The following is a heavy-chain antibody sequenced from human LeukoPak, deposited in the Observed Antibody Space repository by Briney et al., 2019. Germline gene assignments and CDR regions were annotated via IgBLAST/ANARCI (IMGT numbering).Heavy chain of an antibody. Sequence: PGGSLRLSCVASGFTFTDFAMNWVRQVPGKGPEWVSHIGGGGVDREYGESVRGRFPVSRDNSRNSLYLQMNSLRGEDPAIYYCVKDSIERNGVYDAFDVWGQGTKVTVAS. D-gene: IGHD2-8*01. V-gene: IGHV3-23*01. J-gene: IGHJ3*01. CDR2: IGGGGVDR. CDR3: VKDSIERNGVYDAFDV. CDR1: GFTFTDFA.